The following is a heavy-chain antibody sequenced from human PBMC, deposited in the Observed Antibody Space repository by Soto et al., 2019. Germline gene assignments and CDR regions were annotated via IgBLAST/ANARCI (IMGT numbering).Heavy chain of an antibody. D-gene: IGHD6-13*01. CDR1: GFSFSIYA. V-gene: IGHV3-23*01. J-gene: IGHJ4*02. Sequence: GSAVKVYCAASGFSFSIYAMSWVRQAPGKGLEWVSAISNSAGKGKTYYAESVKGRFTISRDDSKNTLYLQMNSLRAEDTAVYYCAKDGPRPHGSTDNYFDYWGQGTLVTVSS. CDR2: ISNSAGKGKT. CDR3: AKDGPRPHGSTDNYFDY.